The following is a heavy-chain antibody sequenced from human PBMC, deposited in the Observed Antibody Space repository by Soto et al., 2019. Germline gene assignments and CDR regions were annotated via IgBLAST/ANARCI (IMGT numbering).Heavy chain of an antibody. D-gene: IGHD1-1*01. CDR2: ITGSGYDS. Sequence: EVQLLESGGGLVQPGGSLRLSCAASGFTFSSDAMSWVRQAPGKGLEWVSGITGSGYDSYHADSVSGRFTSSRDNSKNTLYLQMNSLRVEDTAVYYCARGNRNIDYWGEGTLVTVSS. CDR1: GFTFSSDA. CDR3: ARGNRNIDY. V-gene: IGHV3-23*01. J-gene: IGHJ4*02.